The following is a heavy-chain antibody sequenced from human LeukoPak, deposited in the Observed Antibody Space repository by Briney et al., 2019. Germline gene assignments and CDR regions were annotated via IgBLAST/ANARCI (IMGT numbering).Heavy chain of an antibody. V-gene: IGHV1-46*01. Sequence: GASVKVSCKASGYTFTDYYIHWVRQAPGQGLEWMEIINPSGETTSYAQKFQGRVTMTRDMSTSTVYLELSSLRSEDTAVYYCARVSEGGGSSNAFDYWGQGTLVTVSS. J-gene: IGHJ4*02. CDR3: ARVSEGGGSSNAFDY. CDR2: INPSGETT. D-gene: IGHD2-15*01. CDR1: GYTFTDYY.